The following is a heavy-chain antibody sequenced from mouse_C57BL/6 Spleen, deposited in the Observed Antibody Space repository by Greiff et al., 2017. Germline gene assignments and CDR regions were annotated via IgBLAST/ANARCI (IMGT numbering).Heavy chain of an antibody. CDR1: GYTFPSYW. J-gene: IGHJ1*03. CDR2: INPSNGGT. V-gene: IGHV1-53*01. Sequence: QVQLQQPGTELVKPGASVKLSCKASGYTFPSYWMHWVKQRPGQGLEWIGNINPSNGGTNYNEKFKSKATLTVDKSSSPAYMQLSSLASEDSAVYDCASRGDYWYFDVWGTGTTVTVSS. CDR3: ASRGDYWYFDV.